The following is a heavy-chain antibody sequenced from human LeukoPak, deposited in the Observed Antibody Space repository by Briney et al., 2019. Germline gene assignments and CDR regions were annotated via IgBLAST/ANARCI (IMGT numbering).Heavy chain of an antibody. Sequence: GGSLRLSCAASGFTFSSYSMNWVRQAPGKGLEWVGRIRSNAYGGATESAAPVTGRFTISRDDSENTLYLQMNSLKIEDTAVYYCTRGSNRDDSSDFDCWGQGTLVTVSS. CDR2: IRSNAYGGAT. J-gene: IGHJ4*02. V-gene: IGHV3-15*07. D-gene: IGHD3-22*01. CDR3: TRGSNRDDSSDFDC. CDR1: GFTFSSYS.